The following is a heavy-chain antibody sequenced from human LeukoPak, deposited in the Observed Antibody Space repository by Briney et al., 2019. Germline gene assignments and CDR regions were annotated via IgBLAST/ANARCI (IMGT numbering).Heavy chain of an antibody. J-gene: IGHJ5*02. CDR1: GGTFSSYA. V-gene: IGHV1-69*01. CDR2: IIPIFGTA. CDR3: ASHPNFDWLSAST. D-gene: IGHD3-9*01. Sequence: SVTVSCQASGGTFSSYAISWVRPAPGRGLEWMGGIIPIFGTANYAQKFQGRVTITADESTSTAYMELSSLRSEDTAVYYCASHPNFDWLSASTWGQGTLVTVSS.